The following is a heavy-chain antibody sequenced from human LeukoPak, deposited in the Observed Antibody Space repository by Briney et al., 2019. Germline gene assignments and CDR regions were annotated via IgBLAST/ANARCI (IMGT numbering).Heavy chain of an antibody. J-gene: IGHJ4*02. Sequence: WEALSLTCTVSGDSISSSSYFWAWIRQPPGKGLEWIGSVYYFGNTYYSPSLKSRVTISVDTSKNQFSLKLSSVTAADTAVYYCARHHNIVIVPTARGFDYWGRRSLVTVSS. V-gene: IGHV4-39*01. CDR2: VYYFGNT. CDR3: ARHHNIVIVPTARGFDY. CDR1: GDSISSSSYF. D-gene: IGHD2-2*01.